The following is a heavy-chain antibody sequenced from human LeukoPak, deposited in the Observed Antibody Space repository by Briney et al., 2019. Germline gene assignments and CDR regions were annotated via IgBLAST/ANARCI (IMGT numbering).Heavy chain of an antibody. D-gene: IGHD2-21*01. V-gene: IGHV3-21*01. CDR1: GFTFSSYW. CDR3: ARDLAYCGGDCGY. CDR2: ISGSGSYI. J-gene: IGHJ4*02. Sequence: GGSLRLSCAASGFTFSSYWMSWVRQAPGKGLEWVSSISGSGSYIYYADSVKGRFTISRDNAKNSLYLQMNSLRAEDTAVYYCARDLAYCGGDCGYWGQGTLVTVSS.